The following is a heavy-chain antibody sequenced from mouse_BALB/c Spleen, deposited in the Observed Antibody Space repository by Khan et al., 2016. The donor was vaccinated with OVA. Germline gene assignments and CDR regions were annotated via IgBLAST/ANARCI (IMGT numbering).Heavy chain of an antibody. D-gene: IGHD2-12*01. CDR2: INTHSGVP. Sequence: QIQLVQSGPELKKPGETVRISCKASGYTFTTAGMQWVQKMPGKGLKWIGWINTHSGVPKYAEDFKGRFAFSLETSASLGYLQTTNLKNEDTATYFCARGGAAFYRTDGGAMDYWGQGTSVTVSS. V-gene: IGHV9-4*02. CDR3: ARGGAAFYRTDGGAMDY. CDR1: GYTFTTAG. J-gene: IGHJ4*01.